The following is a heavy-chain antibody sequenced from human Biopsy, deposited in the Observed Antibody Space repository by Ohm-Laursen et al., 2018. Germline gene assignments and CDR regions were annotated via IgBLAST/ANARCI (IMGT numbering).Heavy chain of an antibody. CDR1: GGDINNYY. J-gene: IGHJ3*01. Sequence: GTLSLTCDASGGDINNYYWSWIRPPAGKGLEWIGRIYPGGSTNYNPSLKSRVTMSVDTSKKQLSLRLRSVTAADTAMYYCASVVLGPTNDAFDLWGQGTMVVVSS. V-gene: IGHV4-4*07. D-gene: IGHD3-22*01. CDR2: IYPGGST. CDR3: ASVVLGPTNDAFDL.